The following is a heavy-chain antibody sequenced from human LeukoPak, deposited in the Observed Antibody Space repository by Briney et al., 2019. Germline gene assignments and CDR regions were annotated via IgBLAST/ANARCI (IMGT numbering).Heavy chain of an antibody. CDR1: GGTFSSYA. V-gene: IGHV1-69*13. CDR2: IIPIFGTA. J-gene: IGHJ6*03. D-gene: IGHD2-2*01. Sequence: SVKDSCKASGGTFSSYAISWVRQAPGQGLEWMGGIIPIFGTANYAQKFQGRVTITADESTSTAYMELSSLRSEDTAVYYCAQGGYQLLYKDYYYYYYMDVWGKGTTVTVSS. CDR3: AQGGYQLLYKDYYYYYYMDV.